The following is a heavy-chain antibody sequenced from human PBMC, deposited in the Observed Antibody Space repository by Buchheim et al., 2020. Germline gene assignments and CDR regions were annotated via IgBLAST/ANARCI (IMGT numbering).Heavy chain of an antibody. V-gene: IGHV3-30*18. CDR2: ISYDGSNK. Sequence: QVQLVESGGGVVQPGRSLRLSCAASGFTFSSYGMHWVRQAPGKGLEWVAVISYDGSNKYYAASVTGRFTISRDNSKNTLYLQMNSLGAEDTAVYYCAKGAVAGVFDYWGQGTL. CDR1: GFTFSSYG. J-gene: IGHJ4*02. D-gene: IGHD6-19*01. CDR3: AKGAVAGVFDY.